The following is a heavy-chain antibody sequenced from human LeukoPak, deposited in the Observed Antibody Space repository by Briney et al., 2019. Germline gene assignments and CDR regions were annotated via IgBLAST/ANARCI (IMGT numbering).Heavy chain of an antibody. Sequence: PSETVSLTCAVYGGSFSGYYWSWIRQPPGEGLEWIGEINHSGSTNYNPSLKSRVTISVDTSKNQFSLKLSSVTAADTAVYYCARDIKTPNYYYYGMDVWGQGTTATVSS. CDR1: GGSFSGYY. D-gene: IGHD3-10*01. CDR3: ARDIKTPNYYYYGMDV. V-gene: IGHV4-34*01. J-gene: IGHJ6*02. CDR2: INHSGST.